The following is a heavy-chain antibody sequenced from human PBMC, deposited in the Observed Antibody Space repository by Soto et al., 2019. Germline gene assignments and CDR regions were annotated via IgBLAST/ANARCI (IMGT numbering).Heavy chain of an antibody. CDR3: ARDGTYCSGGSCYGFDY. D-gene: IGHD2-15*01. CDR2: IWYDGSNK. Sequence: QVQLVESGGGVVQPGMSLRLSCAASGFTFSSYGMHWVRQAPGKGLEWVAVIWYDGSNKYYADSVKGRFTISRDNSKNTLYLQMNSLRAEDTAVYYCARDGTYCSGGSCYGFDYWGQGTLVTVSS. CDR1: GFTFSSYG. V-gene: IGHV3-33*01. J-gene: IGHJ4*02.